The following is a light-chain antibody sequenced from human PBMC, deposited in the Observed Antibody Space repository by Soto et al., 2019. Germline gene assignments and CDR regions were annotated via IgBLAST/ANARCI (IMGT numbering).Light chain of an antibody. Sequence: EIVLTQSPATLSLSPGERATLSCRASQSVSTYLAWYQQKPGQAPRLLIYDASNRATGIPVRFSGSGSGTDFTLTISSLEPEDFVVYYCQQRSSWPHTFGQGTKLEIK. CDR3: QQRSSWPHT. CDR1: QSVSTY. CDR2: DAS. J-gene: IGKJ2*01. V-gene: IGKV3-11*01.